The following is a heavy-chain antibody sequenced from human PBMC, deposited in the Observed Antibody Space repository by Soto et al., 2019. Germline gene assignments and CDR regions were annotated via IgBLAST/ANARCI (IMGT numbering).Heavy chain of an antibody. CDR1: GFTFTSSA. CDR2: IVVGSGNT. D-gene: IGHD1-20*01. CDR3: AANKYNWNYYGMDV. Sequence: EASVKVSCKASGFTFTSSAVQWVRQARGQRLEWIGWIVVGSGNTNYAQKFQERVTITRDMSTSTAYMELSSLRSEDTAVYYCAANKYNWNYYGMDVWGQGTTVTVSS. J-gene: IGHJ6*02. V-gene: IGHV1-58*01.